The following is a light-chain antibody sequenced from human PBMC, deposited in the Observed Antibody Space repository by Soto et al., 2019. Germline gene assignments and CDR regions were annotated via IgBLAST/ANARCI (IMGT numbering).Light chain of an antibody. CDR2: GAP. CDR3: EQDNNLLFT. Sequence: EMVMTQSPATLSVSPGERATLSCRASQSVSSNLAWYQQKPCQAPRLLIYGAPTRATGIPARFSGSGSGTDFTLTISSLQSEDFGIYYCEQDNNLLFTFGPGTKVHIK. V-gene: IGKV3D-15*01. CDR1: QSVSSN. J-gene: IGKJ3*01.